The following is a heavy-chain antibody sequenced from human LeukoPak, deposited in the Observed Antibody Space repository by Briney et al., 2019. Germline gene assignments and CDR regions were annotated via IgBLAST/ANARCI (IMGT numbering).Heavy chain of an antibody. CDR2: ISSSGSTI. Sequence: GGSLRLSCAASGFTFSDYYMSWIRQAPGKGLEWVSYISSSGSTIYYADSVKGRFTISRDNAKNSLYLQVNSLRAEDTAVYYCARGEAYCGGDCSFFDYWGQGTLVTVSS. D-gene: IGHD2-21*02. V-gene: IGHV3-11*01. CDR3: ARGEAYCGGDCSFFDY. J-gene: IGHJ4*02. CDR1: GFTFSDYY.